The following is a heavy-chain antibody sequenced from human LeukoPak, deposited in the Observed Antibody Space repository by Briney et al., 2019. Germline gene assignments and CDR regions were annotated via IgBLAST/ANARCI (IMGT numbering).Heavy chain of an antibody. D-gene: IGHD1-26*01. V-gene: IGHV1-69*13. CDR1: GGTFSSYA. CDR2: IIPIFGSA. CDR3: ARDGTGGATAGFDY. Sequence: SVKVSCKASGGTFSSYAISWVRQAPGQGLEWMGGIIPIFGSANYAQKFQGRVTITADESTSTAYMELSSLRSEDTAVYFCARDGTGGATAGFDYWGQGALVTVSS. J-gene: IGHJ4*02.